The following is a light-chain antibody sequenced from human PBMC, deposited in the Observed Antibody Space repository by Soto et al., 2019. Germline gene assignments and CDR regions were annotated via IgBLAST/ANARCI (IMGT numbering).Light chain of an antibody. CDR1: SGHSSYA. CDR2: LNSDGSH. Sequence: QPVLTQSPSASASLGASVKLTCTLSSGHSSYAIAWHQQQPEKGPRYLMKLNSDGSHSKGDGIPDRFSGSSSGAERYLTISSLQSEDEADYYCQTWGTGIPCVFGGGTKLPVL. V-gene: IGLV4-69*01. CDR3: QTWGTGIPCV. J-gene: IGLJ3*02.